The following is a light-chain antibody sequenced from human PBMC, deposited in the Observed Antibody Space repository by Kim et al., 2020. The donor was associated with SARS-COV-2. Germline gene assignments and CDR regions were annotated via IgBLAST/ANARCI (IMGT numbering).Light chain of an antibody. V-gene: IGLV3-1*01. CDR3: QAWDSSTAV. J-gene: IGLJ3*02. CDR2: QDN. Sequence: SYELTQPPSVSVSPGQTVSITCSGDKLGDKYACWYQQKPGQSPVLVIYQDNKGPSGIPERFSGSKSGNTATLTISGTQAMDEADYYCQAWDSSTAVFGGGTQLTVL. CDR1: KLGDKY.